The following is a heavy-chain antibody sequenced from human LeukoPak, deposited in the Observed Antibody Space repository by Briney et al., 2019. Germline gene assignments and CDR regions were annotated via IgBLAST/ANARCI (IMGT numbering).Heavy chain of an antibody. CDR1: GYTFTSYG. CDR3: ARDIVGATSLDY. Sequence: ASVKVSCKASGYTFTSYGIGWVRQAPGQRLVWMGWISAYNVNTNYAQKLQGRVTMTTDTSKSTAYLELRSMRSDDTAVYYCARDIVGATSLDYWGQGTLVTVSS. CDR2: ISAYNVNT. J-gene: IGHJ4*02. D-gene: IGHD1-26*01. V-gene: IGHV1-18*01.